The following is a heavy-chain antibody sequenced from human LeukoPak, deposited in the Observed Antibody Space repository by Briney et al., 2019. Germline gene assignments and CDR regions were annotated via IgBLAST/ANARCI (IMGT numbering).Heavy chain of an antibody. CDR3: ARADPGGDSSGYKWFDP. V-gene: IGHV1-2*02. D-gene: IGHD3-22*01. J-gene: IGHJ5*02. CDR2: INPNSGGT. Sequence: ASVKVSCKASGYTFTGYYMHWVRPAPGQGLEWMGWINPNSGGTNYAQKFQGRVTMTRDTSISTAYMELSRLRSDDTAVYYCARADPGGDSSGYKWFDPWGQGTLVTVSS. CDR1: GYTFTGYY.